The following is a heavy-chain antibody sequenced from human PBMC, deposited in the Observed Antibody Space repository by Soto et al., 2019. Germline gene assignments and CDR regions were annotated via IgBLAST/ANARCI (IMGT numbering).Heavy chain of an antibody. Sequence: QLQLQESGSGLVKPSQTLSLTCAVSGGSISSGGYSWSWIRQPPGKGLEWIGYIYHSGTTYYNPSLKSRVTISVDRSENQFSLKLSSVTAADTAVYYCASFYDSSGYFDYWGQGTLVTVSS. D-gene: IGHD3-22*01. CDR1: GGSISSGGYS. CDR3: ASFYDSSGYFDY. V-gene: IGHV4-30-2*01. J-gene: IGHJ4*02. CDR2: IYHSGTT.